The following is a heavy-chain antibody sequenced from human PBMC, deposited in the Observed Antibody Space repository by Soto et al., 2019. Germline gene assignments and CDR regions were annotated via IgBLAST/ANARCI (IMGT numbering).Heavy chain of an antibody. D-gene: IGHD3-10*01. CDR1: GGSVSSGSYY. Sequence: PSETLSLTCTVSGGSVSSGSYYWSWIRQPPGKGLEWIGEINHSGSTNYNPSLKSRVTISVDTSKNQFSLRLSSVTAADTAVYYCARVSYYGSGSYYTLYSYYYYGMDVCGQRTTVTVSS. CDR3: ARVSYYGSGSYYTLYSYYYYGMDV. CDR2: INHSGST. V-gene: IGHV4-39*07. J-gene: IGHJ6*02.